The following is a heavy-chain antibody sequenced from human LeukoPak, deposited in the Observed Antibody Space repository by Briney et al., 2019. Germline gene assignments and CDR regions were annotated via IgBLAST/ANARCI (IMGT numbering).Heavy chain of an antibody. CDR3: ARGAPQDY. J-gene: IGHJ4*02. Sequence: AGKGLEWIGRIYTSGSTNYNPSLKSRVTMSVDTSKNQFSLKLSSVTAADTAVYYCARGAPQDYWGQGTLVTVSS. V-gene: IGHV4-4*07. CDR2: IYTSGST.